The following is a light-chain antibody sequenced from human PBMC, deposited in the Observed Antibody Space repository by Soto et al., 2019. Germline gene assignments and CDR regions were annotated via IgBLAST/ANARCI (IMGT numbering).Light chain of an antibody. V-gene: IGKV1-5*03. CDR2: RAS. J-gene: IGKJ1*01. CDR3: QQYNFYSWT. Sequence: DIQMTQSPSTLSASVGDRVTITCRASQSINSWLAWFQQKPGKAPKLLIYRASSLQSGVPSRFSGSGSETEFTLTINSLQPDDFATYFCQQYNFYSWTFGQGTKV. CDR1: QSINSW.